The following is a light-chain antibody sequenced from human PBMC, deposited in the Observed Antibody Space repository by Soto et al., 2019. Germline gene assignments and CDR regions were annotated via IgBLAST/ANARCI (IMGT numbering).Light chain of an antibody. J-gene: IGKJ1*01. Sequence: ELVMTHSPATLSVSPGERATLSCRASQSVSSNLAWYQQKPGQAPRLLIYGASTRATGIPARFSGSGSGTEFTLTISSLQSEDFAVYYCQQYNNWLRTFGQGTKVDIK. CDR1: QSVSSN. V-gene: IGKV3-15*01. CDR2: GAS. CDR3: QQYNNWLRT.